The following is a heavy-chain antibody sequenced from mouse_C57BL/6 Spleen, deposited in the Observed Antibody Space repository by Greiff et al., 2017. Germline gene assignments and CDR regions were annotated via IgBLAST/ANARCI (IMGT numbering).Heavy chain of an antibody. Sequence: EVQLQQSGPELVKPGASVKISCKASGYTFTDYYMNWVKQSHGKSLEWIGDINPNNGGTSYNQKFKGKATLTVDKSSSTAYMELRSLTSEDSAVYYCARWRDGRGVFAYWGQGTLVTVSA. CDR1: GYTFTDYY. CDR3: ARWRDGRGVFAY. D-gene: IGHD1-1*01. V-gene: IGHV1-26*01. J-gene: IGHJ3*01. CDR2: INPNNGGT.